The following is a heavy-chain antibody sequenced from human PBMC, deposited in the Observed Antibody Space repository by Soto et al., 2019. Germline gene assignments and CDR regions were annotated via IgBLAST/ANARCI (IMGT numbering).Heavy chain of an antibody. CDR3: AREGGSSWGDYYGMDV. CDR1: GGSISSYY. V-gene: IGHV4-59*01. Sequence: QVQLQESGPGLVKPSETLSLTCTVSGGSISSYYWSWIRQPPGKGLEWIGYIYYSGSTNYNPSLNSRVTISVDTSKNQFSLKLSSVTAADTAVYYCAREGGSSWGDYYGMDVWGQGTTVTVSS. D-gene: IGHD6-13*01. J-gene: IGHJ6*02. CDR2: IYYSGST.